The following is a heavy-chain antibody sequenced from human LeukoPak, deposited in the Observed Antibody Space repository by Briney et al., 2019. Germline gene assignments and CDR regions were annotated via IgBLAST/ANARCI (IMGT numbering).Heavy chain of an antibody. CDR1: GGSISSGDSA. V-gene: IGHV4-31*03. CDR3: ARDGNFGVAAYYMDV. Sequence: PSETLSPTFSVPGGSISSGDSAWSWSRQPPGKGLERIGYFFYSGSTYHNPSLKSRVTISVDTSKNQFSLKLSSVTAADTAVYYCARDGNFGVAAYYMDVWGEGTTVTVSS. CDR2: FFYSGST. J-gene: IGHJ6*03. D-gene: IGHD3-3*02.